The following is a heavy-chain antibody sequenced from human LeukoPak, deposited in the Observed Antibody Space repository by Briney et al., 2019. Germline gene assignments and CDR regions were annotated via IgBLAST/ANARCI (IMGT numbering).Heavy chain of an antibody. CDR1: GVTLSSYA. D-gene: IGHD3-22*01. CDR3: ARAGLGPRSGYFRGC. V-gene: IGHV3-23*01. J-gene: IGHJ4*02. CDR2: ISSSGSGGNT. Sequence: PGGSLRLSCAASGVTLSSYAMSWARQAPGKGLEWVSGISSSGSGGNTYYADSVKGRFTISRDNAKNSLYLQMNSLRAEDTAVYYCARAGLGPRSGYFRGCWGQGTLVTVSS.